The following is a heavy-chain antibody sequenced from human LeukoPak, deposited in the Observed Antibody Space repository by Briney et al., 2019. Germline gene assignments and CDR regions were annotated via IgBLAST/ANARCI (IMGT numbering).Heavy chain of an antibody. V-gene: IGHV3-23*01. D-gene: IGHD6-13*01. CDR2: ISGSGGST. CDR3: ARDPIPYSSSWYDLFDY. J-gene: IGHJ4*02. Sequence: PGGSLRLSCAASGFTFSSYAMSWVRQAPGKGLEWVSAISGSGGSTYYADSVKGRFTISRDNAKNSLYLQMNSLRAEDTAVYYCARDPIPYSSSWYDLFDYWGQGTLVTVSS. CDR1: GFTFSSYA.